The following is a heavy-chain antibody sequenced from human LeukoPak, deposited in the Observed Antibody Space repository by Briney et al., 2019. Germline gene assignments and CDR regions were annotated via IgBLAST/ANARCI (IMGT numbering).Heavy chain of an antibody. CDR3: ARTYCAEDCSIRYFDY. Sequence: ASVTVSCKASGYILSSYNMHWVRQAPGQGLEWLGIINPSGGDTKYAQKFQGRVTLTRDKSTSTVYMELSSPTSDDTAVYYCARTYCAEDCSIRYFDYWGQGTLVTVSS. CDR2: INPSGGDT. J-gene: IGHJ4*02. CDR1: GYILSSYN. D-gene: IGHD2-21*02. V-gene: IGHV1-46*01.